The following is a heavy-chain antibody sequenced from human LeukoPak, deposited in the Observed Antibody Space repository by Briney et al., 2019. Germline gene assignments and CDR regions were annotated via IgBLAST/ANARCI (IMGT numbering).Heavy chain of an antibody. CDR1: GFTFSGSA. CDR3: ARDIQLSP. Sequence: GGSLRLSCAASGFTFSGSAMSWVRQAPGKGLEWVSLISFSGGNTYYADSVKGRFTISRDHSKDTLYLQMNSLRAEDTAIYYCARDIQLSPWGLGTMVTVSS. J-gene: IGHJ3*01. V-gene: IGHV3-23*01. CDR2: ISFSGGNT. D-gene: IGHD5-24*01.